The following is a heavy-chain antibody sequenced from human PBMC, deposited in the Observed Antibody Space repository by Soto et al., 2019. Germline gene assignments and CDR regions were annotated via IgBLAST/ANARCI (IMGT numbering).Heavy chain of an antibody. CDR3: ARTRGGDSWDP. V-gene: IGHV4-30-2*01. CDR2: IYHSGST. CDR1: GGSISSGGYS. J-gene: IGHJ5*02. D-gene: IGHD2-21*02. Sequence: SETLSLTCAVSGGSISSGGYSWSWIRQPPGKGLEWIGYIYHSGSTYYNPSLRSRVTISVDRSKNQFSLKLSSVTAADTAVYYCARTRGGDSWDPWGQGTLVTVSS.